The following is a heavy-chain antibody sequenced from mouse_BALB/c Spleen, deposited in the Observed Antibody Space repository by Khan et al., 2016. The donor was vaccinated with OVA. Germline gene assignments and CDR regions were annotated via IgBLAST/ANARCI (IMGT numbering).Heavy chain of an antibody. D-gene: IGHD1-2*01. Sequence: VQLQESGAELARPGASVKLSCKASGYTFTDYYINWVKLRTGQGLEWIGEISPGSGDTYYNERFKGKATLTADKSSSTAYMQLNSLPSEASAVYFCARRSYFGYTFAYWGQGTLVTVSA. CDR2: ISPGSGDT. CDR1: GYTFTDYY. J-gene: IGHJ3*01. CDR3: ARRSYFGYTFAY. V-gene: IGHV1-77*01.